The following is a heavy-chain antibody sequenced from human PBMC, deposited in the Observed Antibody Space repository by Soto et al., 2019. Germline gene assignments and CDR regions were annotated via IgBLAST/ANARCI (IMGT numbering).Heavy chain of an antibody. J-gene: IGHJ6*02. D-gene: IGHD3-22*01. CDR3: ARDEEGYDSSGYYRYYYYGMDV. V-gene: IGHV3-21*01. CDR1: GFTFSSYS. Sequence: PGGSLRLSCAASGFTFSSYSMNWVRQAPGKGLEWVSSISSSSSYIYYADSVKGRFTISRENAKNSLYLQMNSLRAEDTAVYYCARDEEGYDSSGYYRYYYYGMDVWGQGTTVTVSS. CDR2: ISSSSSYI.